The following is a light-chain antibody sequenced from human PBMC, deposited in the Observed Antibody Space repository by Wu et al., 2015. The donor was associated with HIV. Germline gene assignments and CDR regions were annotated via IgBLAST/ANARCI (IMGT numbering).Light chain of an antibody. CDR3: QHYYTPPIT. CDR1: QSISSY. V-gene: IGKV1-39*01. CDR2: AAS. J-gene: IGKJ5*01. Sequence: DIQMTQSPSSLSASVGDRVTITCRASQSISSYLNWYQQKPGKAPKLLIYAASSLQSGVPSRFSGSGSGTDFTLTISSLQPEDFATYFCQHYYTPPITFGHGTRLEI.